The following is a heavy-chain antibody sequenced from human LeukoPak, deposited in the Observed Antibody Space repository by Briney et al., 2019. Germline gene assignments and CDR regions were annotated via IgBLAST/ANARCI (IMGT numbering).Heavy chain of an antibody. Sequence: GGSLRLSCAASGFTFSSYAMSWVRQAPGKGLEWVSAISGSGGSTYYADSVKGRFTISRDNSKNTLYLQMNSLRAEGTAVYYCAKAPHIVVVPAAYFDYWGQGTLVTVSS. CDR1: GFTFSSYA. CDR3: AKAPHIVVVPAAYFDY. J-gene: IGHJ4*02. CDR2: ISGSGGST. D-gene: IGHD2-2*01. V-gene: IGHV3-23*01.